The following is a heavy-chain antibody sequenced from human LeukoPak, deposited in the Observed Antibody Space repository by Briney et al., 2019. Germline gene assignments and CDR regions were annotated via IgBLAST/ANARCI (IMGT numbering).Heavy chain of an antibody. V-gene: IGHV3-30*01. J-gene: IGHJ6*03. CDR3: ARSTITMVRGVIKTTTTWYSYYYMDV. Sequence: PGGSLRLSCAASGFTFTIYAMHWVRQAPGKGLEWVAVISFDGSDKYYADSVKGRFTITRDNSKNTLYLQMNSLRAEDTAVYYCARSTITMVRGVIKTTTTWYSYYYMDVWGKGTTVTVSS. D-gene: IGHD3-10*01. CDR1: GFTFTIYA. CDR2: ISFDGSDK.